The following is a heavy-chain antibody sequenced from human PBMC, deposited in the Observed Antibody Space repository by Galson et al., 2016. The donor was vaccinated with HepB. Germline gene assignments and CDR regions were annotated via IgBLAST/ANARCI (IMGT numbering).Heavy chain of an antibody. Sequence: SLRLSCAASGYTFGDYYMTWIRQAPGKGLEWISKISPSGDYTDYSDSVKGRFTVSRDNANKSLFLEMSSLRVDDTAVYYCARAATAFGGFDIWGRGTIVTISS. CDR3: ARAATAFGGFDI. V-gene: IGHV3-11*06. J-gene: IGHJ3*02. D-gene: IGHD3-10*01. CDR2: ISPSGDYT. CDR1: GYTFGDYY.